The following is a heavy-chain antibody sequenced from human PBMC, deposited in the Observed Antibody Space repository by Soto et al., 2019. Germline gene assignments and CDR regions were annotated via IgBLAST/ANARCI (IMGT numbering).Heavy chain of an antibody. CDR2: IYYSGST. J-gene: IGHJ4*02. CDR1: GGSISSGGYY. Sequence: QVQLQESGPGLVKPSQTLSLTCTVSGGSISSGGYYWSWIRQHPGKGLEWIGYIYYSGSTYYNPSLKSRVTISVDTSKNQFSLKLSSVTDADTAVYYCARADYDSSGYYYYFDYWGQGTLVTVSS. V-gene: IGHV4-31*03. CDR3: ARADYDSSGYYYYFDY. D-gene: IGHD3-22*01.